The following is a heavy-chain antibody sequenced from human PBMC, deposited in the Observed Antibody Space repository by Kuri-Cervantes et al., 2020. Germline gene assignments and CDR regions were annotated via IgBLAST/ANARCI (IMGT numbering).Heavy chain of an antibody. CDR3: AREGYGSGSYYNVFRPNWFDP. D-gene: IGHD3-10*01. V-gene: IGHV1-45*02. CDR2: ITPFNGNT. Sequence: SVKVSCKASGYTFTYRYLHWVRQAPGQALEWMGWITPFNGNTNYAQKFQDRVTITRDRSMSTAYMELSSLRSEDTAVYYCAREGYGSGSYYNVFRPNWFDPWGQGTLVTVSS. CDR1: GYTFTYRY. J-gene: IGHJ5*02.